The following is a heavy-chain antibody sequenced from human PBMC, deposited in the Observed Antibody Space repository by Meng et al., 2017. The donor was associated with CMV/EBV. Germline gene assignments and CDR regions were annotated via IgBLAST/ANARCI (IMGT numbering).Heavy chain of an antibody. CDR3: ARNTYSNTSSEAFDI. CDR1: GFTVSSNY. V-gene: IGHV3-66*02. CDR2: IYSGGTT. J-gene: IGHJ3*02. D-gene: IGHD6-13*01. Sequence: GGSLRLSCAASGFTVSSNYMSWVRQAPGKGLEWVSVIYSGGTTYYADSVKGRFTISRDNSKNMLYLQMNSLRAEDTALYYCARNTYSNTSSEAFDIWGQGTMVTVSS.